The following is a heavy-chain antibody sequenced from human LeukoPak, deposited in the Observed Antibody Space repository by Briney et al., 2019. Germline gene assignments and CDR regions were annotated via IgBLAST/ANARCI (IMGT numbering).Heavy chain of an antibody. CDR1: GYTFTGYY. CDR2: LPPNSGGT. J-gene: IGHJ4*01. V-gene: IGHV1-2*02. D-gene: IGHD3-10*01. Sequence: ASVKVSCQASGYTFTGYYMQWGRQAPGERRECVGLLPPNSGGTNYAQKLRGRVTTTSNTTISTAYKERSRLRSDDTAVYYCARPRESTFAGDYWGHETLVTVSS. CDR3: ARPRESTFAGDY.